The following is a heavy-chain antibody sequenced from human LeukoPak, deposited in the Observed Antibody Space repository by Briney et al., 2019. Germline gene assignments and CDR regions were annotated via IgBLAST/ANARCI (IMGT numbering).Heavy chain of an antibody. V-gene: IGHV3-21*06. Sequence: PGGSLRLSCAASGFTFSSYTMNWVRQAPGEGLEWVSSISSTSSYIYYADSVKGRFTISRDNAKNSLYLQMNSLRAEDTAVYYCARDRDVPAIGMDVWGQGTTVTVSS. CDR3: ARDRDVPAIGMDV. J-gene: IGHJ6*02. CDR1: GFTFSSYT. CDR2: ISSTSSYI.